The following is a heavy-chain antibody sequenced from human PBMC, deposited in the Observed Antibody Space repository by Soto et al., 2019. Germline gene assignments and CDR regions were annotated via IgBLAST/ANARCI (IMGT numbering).Heavy chain of an antibody. D-gene: IGHD4-17*01. CDR1: GGSISSGNYY. Sequence: QVQLQEAGPGLVKPSQTLSLTCTVSGGSISSGNYYWSWIRQPPGKGLEWVGFISYSGTTHYSASLRSRVYISVDPSKNQFSLELSSVTAADTAVYYCATMGTPVTGLYYFDYWGQGTLVTVSS. V-gene: IGHV4-30-4*01. J-gene: IGHJ4*02. CDR3: ATMGTPVTGLYYFDY. CDR2: ISYSGTT.